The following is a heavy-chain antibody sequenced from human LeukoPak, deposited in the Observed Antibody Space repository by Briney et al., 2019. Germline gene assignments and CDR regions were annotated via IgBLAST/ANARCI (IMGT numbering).Heavy chain of an antibody. Sequence: PGGSLRLSCAESDFTFSMFGMHWVRQAPGKGLEWVAVISPRGDTEDYRDSVKGRFTISRDNSQRTVFLQRNRLTFEDTGVYYCARPRPSYSTVTPLEYWGRGTLVIVSS. J-gene: IGHJ4*02. CDR1: DFTFSMFG. D-gene: IGHD4-17*01. V-gene: IGHV3-30*19. CDR2: ISPRGDTE. CDR3: ARPRPSYSTVTPLEY.